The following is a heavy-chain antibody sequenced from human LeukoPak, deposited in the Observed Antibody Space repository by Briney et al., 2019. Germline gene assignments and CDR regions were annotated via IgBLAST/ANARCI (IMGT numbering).Heavy chain of an antibody. V-gene: IGHV3-48*01. CDR1: GFTFDDYG. CDR3: ARDWNYGGTIDY. CDR2: LTSHSSTM. D-gene: IGHD4-23*01. J-gene: IGHJ4*02. Sequence: GGSLRLSCAASGFTFDDYGMSWVRQAPGKGLEWISYLTSHSSTMYYADSVKGRFTISRDNAKNSLYLQMNSLRAEDTAVYYCARDWNYGGTIDYWGQGILVTVSS.